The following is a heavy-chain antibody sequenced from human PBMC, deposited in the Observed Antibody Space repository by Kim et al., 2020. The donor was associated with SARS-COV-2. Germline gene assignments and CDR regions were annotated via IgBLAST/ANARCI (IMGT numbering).Heavy chain of an antibody. CDR3: ARGPLFWSGYLANQRYYYYGMDV. CDR2: IYYSGST. V-gene: IGHV4-39*01. J-gene: IGHJ6*02. CDR1: GGSISSSSYY. D-gene: IGHD3-3*01. Sequence: SETLSLTCTVSGGSISSSSYYWGWIRQPPGKGLEWIGSIYYSGSTYYNPSLKSRVTISVDTSKNQFSLKLSSVTAADTAVYYCARGPLFWSGYLANQRYYYYGMDVWGQGTTVTVSS.